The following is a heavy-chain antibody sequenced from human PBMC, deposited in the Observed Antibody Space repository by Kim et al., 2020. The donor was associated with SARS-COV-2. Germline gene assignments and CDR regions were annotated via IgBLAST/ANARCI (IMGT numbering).Heavy chain of an antibody. J-gene: IGHJ3*02. V-gene: IGHV3-21*01. CDR3: ARGRDYYGSGSDAFDI. Sequence: SVKGRFTISRDNAKTSLYLQMNSLRAEDTAVYYCARGRDYYGSGSDAFDIWGQGTMVTVSS. D-gene: IGHD3-10*01.